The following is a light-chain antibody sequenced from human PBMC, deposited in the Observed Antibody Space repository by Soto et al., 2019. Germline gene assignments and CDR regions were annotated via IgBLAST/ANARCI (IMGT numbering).Light chain of an antibody. V-gene: IGKV3-11*01. Sequence: EIALTQSPATLSLSPGERATLSCRASQTISNSLAWYQEKPGQAPRLLIYDSSNRATGIPPRFSGSGSGTDFTLTMSSLGPEDFAVYYCQQRNSWPPPTFGGGTRVEI. CDR1: QTISNS. CDR2: DSS. CDR3: QQRNSWPPPT. J-gene: IGKJ4*01.